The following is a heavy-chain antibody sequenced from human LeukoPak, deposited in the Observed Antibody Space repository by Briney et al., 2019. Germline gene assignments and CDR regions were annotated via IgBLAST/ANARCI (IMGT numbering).Heavy chain of an antibody. V-gene: IGHV1-8*01. CDR2: MNPNSGNT. D-gene: IGHD2-2*01. J-gene: IGHJ5*02. Sequence: GASVKVSCKASGYTFTSYDINWVRQATGQGLEWMGWMNPNSGNTGYAQKFQGRVTMTRNTSISTAYMELSSLRSEDTAVYYCARETGGPNWSHVGPAATPRNWFDPWGQGTLVTVSS. CDR3: ARETGGPNWSHVGPAATPRNWFDP. CDR1: GYTFTSYD.